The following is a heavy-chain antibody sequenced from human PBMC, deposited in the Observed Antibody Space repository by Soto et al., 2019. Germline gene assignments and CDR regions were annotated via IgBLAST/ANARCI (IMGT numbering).Heavy chain of an antibody. J-gene: IGHJ4*02. CDR1: GFTFSSYG. V-gene: IGHV3-30*18. D-gene: IGHD3-16*01. CDR3: AKDRITYFDY. CDR2: ISYDGSNK. Sequence: QVQLVESGGGVVQPGRSLRLSCAASGFTFSSYGMHWVRQAPGKGLEWVAVISYDGSNKYYADSVKGRFTISRDNSKNTLYLQMNSLRAEDTAVYYCAKDRITYFDYWGQGTLVTVSS.